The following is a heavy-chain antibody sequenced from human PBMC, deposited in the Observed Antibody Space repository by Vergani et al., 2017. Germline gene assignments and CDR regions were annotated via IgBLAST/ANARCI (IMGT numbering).Heavy chain of an antibody. J-gene: IGHJ4*02. Sequence: QVQLVESGGGVVQPGRSLRLSCAASGFTFSSYAMHWVRQAPGKGLEWVAVIYSGGSTYYADSVKGRFTISRDNSKNTLYLQMNSLRAEDTAVYYCARDFGSHSGGYWGQGTLVTVSS. CDR1: GFTFSSYA. D-gene: IGHD3-10*01. CDR2: IYSGGST. V-gene: IGHV3-30*14. CDR3: ARDFGSHSGGY.